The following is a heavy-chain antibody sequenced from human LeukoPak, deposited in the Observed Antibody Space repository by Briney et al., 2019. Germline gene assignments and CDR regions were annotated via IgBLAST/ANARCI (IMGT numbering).Heavy chain of an antibody. J-gene: IGHJ4*02. V-gene: IGHV4-39*07. CDR2: IYYSGST. Sequence: SETLSLTCTVSGGSISSSSYYWGWNRQPPGKGLEWIGSIYYSGSTYYNPSLKSRVTISVDTSKNQFSLKLSSVTAADTAVYYCARVRGGVGATDYWGQGTLVTVSS. CDR3: ARVRGGVGATDY. D-gene: IGHD1-26*01. CDR1: GGSISSSSYY.